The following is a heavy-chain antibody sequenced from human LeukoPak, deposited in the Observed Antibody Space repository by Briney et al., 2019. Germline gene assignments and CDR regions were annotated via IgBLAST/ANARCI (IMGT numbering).Heavy chain of an antibody. CDR1: GYTSTSYG. V-gene: IGHV1-18*04. CDR3: ARHCQECPDDY. CDR2: ISAYNGNT. J-gene: IGHJ4*02. Sequence: ASVKVSCKASGYTSTSYGISWVRQAPGQGLEWMGWISAYNGNTNYAQKLQGRVTMTTDTSTSTAYMELSSLRSEDTAVYYCARHCQECPDDYWGQGTLVTVSS. D-gene: IGHD3-3*01.